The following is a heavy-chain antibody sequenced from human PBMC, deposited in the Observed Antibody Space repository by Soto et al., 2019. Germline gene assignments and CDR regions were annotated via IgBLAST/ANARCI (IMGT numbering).Heavy chain of an antibody. D-gene: IGHD1-26*01. V-gene: IGHV3-30-3*01. CDR3: ARAGVVVGAPFDY. Sequence: QVQLVESGGGVVQPGRSLRLSCAASGFTFSSYAMHWVRQAPGKGLEWVAVISYDGSNKYYADSVKGRFTISRDNSKNTLYLQMNSLRAEDTAAYYCARAGVVVGAPFDYWGQGTLVTVSS. J-gene: IGHJ4*02. CDR1: GFTFSSYA. CDR2: ISYDGSNK.